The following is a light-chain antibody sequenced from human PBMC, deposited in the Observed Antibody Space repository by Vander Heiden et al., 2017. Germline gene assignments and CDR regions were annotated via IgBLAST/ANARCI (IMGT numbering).Light chain of an antibody. J-gene: IGKJ4*01. CDR1: QSVSSY. CDR3: QQRSNWLT. V-gene: IGKV3-11*01. CDR2: DAS. Sequence: EIVLTQYPATLSLSPGERATLSCRASQSVSSYLAWYQQKPGQAPRLLIYDASNRATGIPVRFSGSGSVTDFTLTSISREPEDFAVYYWQQRSNWLTFGGGTKVEIK.